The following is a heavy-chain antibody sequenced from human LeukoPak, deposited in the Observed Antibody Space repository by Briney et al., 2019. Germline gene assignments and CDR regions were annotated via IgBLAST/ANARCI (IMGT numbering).Heavy chain of an antibody. V-gene: IGHV3-23*01. J-gene: IGHJ4*02. D-gene: IGHD3-22*01. Sequence: GGSLRLSCAASGFTFSSYAMSWVRQAPGKGLEWVSTISGSGGSTYYADSVKGRFTISRDNSKNTLYLQMNTLRAEDTAIYYCAKGSSGSRPYYFDYWGQGTLVTVSS. CDR3: AKGSSGSRPYYFDY. CDR2: ISGSGGST. CDR1: GFTFSSYA.